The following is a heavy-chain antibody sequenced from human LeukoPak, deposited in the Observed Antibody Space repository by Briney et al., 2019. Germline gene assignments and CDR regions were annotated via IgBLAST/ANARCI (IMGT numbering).Heavy chain of an antibody. Sequence: GGSLRLSCAASGFTFSSYWMHWVRQAPGKGLVWVSRINSDGSSTSYANTVKGRFTISRDNAKNTLYLQMNSLRAEDTAVYYCAIPLYGEVDASPDYWGQGTLVTVSS. CDR3: AIPLYGEVDASPDY. V-gene: IGHV3-74*01. CDR2: INSDGSST. CDR1: GFTFSSYW. D-gene: IGHD4-17*01. J-gene: IGHJ4*02.